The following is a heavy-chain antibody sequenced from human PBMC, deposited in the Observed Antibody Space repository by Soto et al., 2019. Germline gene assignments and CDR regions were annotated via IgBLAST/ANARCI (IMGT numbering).Heavy chain of an antibody. Sequence: ASVKVSCKASGYTFTSYDINWVRQATGQGLEWMGWMNPNSGNTGYAQKFQGRVTMTRNTSISTAYMELSSLRSEDTAVYYCARVQRGRRAARPRGYYYYMDVWGKGTTVTVSS. CDR3: ARVQRGRRAARPRGYYYYMDV. J-gene: IGHJ6*03. CDR1: GYTFTSYD. CDR2: MNPNSGNT. V-gene: IGHV1-8*01. D-gene: IGHD6-6*01.